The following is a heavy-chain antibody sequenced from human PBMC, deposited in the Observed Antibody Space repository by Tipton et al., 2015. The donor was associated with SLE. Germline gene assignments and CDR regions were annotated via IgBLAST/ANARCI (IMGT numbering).Heavy chain of an antibody. CDR1: GGSIRSTNYF. J-gene: IGHJ3*02. CDR3: ARTLGAIAHTVYDAFDI. Sequence: LRLSCTVSGGSIRSTNYFWSWVRQLPGKGLEWIGYISHSGTAYHNPSLQSRVNILIDASKNQFSLKLNSVTAADTAVYYCARTLGAIAHTVYDAFDIWGQGKMVTVSS. V-gene: IGHV4-31*02. D-gene: IGHD1-26*01. CDR2: ISHSGTA.